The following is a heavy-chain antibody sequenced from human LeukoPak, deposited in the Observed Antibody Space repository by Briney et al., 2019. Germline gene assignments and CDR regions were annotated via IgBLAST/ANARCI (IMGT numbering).Heavy chain of an antibody. CDR2: IYYSGST. CDR3: ARLKGTMIRGVIILETPRSHFDY. V-gene: IGHV4-39*01. J-gene: IGHJ4*02. Sequence: SETLSLTCTVSGGSISSSSYYWGWIRQPPGKGLEWIGSIYYSGSTYYNPSLKSRVTISVDTSKNQFSLKLSSVTAADTAVYYCARLKGTMIRGVIILETPRSHFDYWGQGTLVTVSS. CDR1: GGSISSSSYY. D-gene: IGHD3-10*01.